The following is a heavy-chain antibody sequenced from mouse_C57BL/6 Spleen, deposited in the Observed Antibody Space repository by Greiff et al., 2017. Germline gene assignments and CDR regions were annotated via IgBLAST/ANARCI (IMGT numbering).Heavy chain of an antibody. CDR2: ISGGGGNT. V-gene: IGHV5-9*01. CDR3: ARHDWNYFDY. CDR1: GFTFSSYT. J-gene: IGHJ2*01. Sequence: EVQLVESGGGLVKPGGSLKLSCAASGFTFSSYTMSWVRQTPEKRLEWVATISGGGGNTYYPDSVKGRFTISSDNAKNTLYLKMSSLRSEDTALYYCARHDWNYFDYWGQGTTLTVSS. D-gene: IGHD2-13*01.